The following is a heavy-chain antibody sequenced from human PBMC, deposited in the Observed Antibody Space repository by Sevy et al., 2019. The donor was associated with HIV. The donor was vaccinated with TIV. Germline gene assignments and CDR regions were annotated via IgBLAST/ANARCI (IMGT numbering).Heavy chain of an antibody. CDR1: GGTFSSYA. CDR3: ARNLKSRDGYNSGLDY. CDR2: IIPIFGTA. Sequence: ASVKVSCKASGGTFSSYAISWVRQAPGQGLEWMGGIIPIFGTANYAQKFQGRVTITADESTSTAYMELSSLRPEDTAVYYCARNLKSRDGYNSGLDYWGQGTLVTVSS. D-gene: IGHD5-12*01. V-gene: IGHV1-69*13. J-gene: IGHJ4*02.